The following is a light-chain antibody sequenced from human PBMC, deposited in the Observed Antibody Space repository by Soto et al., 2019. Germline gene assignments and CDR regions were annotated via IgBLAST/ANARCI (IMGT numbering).Light chain of an antibody. CDR2: GAS. CDR3: QLCANSPFT. Sequence: PGKTATISCMTRRIISSYLAWYQQKPGQAPRLLIYGASSRATGIPARFSGTGSGTDFTLTINSLEPEDFAVYYCQLCANSPFTFGRGTRLDIK. J-gene: IGKJ5*01. CDR1: RIISSY. V-gene: IGKV3-20*01.